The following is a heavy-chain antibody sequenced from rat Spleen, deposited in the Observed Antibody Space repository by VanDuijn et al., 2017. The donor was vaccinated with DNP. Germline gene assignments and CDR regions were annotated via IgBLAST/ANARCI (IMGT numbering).Heavy chain of an antibody. CDR1: GFIFSNYW. Sequence: EVQLVESGGGPVQPGRSLKLSCVASGFIFSNYWMTWIRQTPKKGLEWVASISNTGGGTYYPDSVKGRFTISRDNAKSTLYLQMSKLGSEDTAIYYCAKGPNYGGWSDYFDYWGQGVMVTVSS. CDR2: ISNTGGGT. V-gene: IGHV5-31*01. J-gene: IGHJ2*01. D-gene: IGHD1-11*01. CDR3: AKGPNYGGWSDYFDY.